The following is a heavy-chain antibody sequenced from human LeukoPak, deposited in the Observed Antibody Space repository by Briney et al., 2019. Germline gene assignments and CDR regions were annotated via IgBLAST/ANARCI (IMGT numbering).Heavy chain of an antibody. V-gene: IGHV5-51*01. Sequence: HGESLQISCQGSGYSFTSYWIGWVRQMPGKGLEWMGIIYPGDSDTRYSPSFQGQVTISADKAISTAYLQWSSLKASDTAMYYWLVVEQLVRVNGGYWGQGTLVTVSS. J-gene: IGHJ4*02. CDR1: GYSFTSYW. D-gene: IGHD6-6*01. CDR2: IYPGDSDT. CDR3: LVVEQLVRVNGGY.